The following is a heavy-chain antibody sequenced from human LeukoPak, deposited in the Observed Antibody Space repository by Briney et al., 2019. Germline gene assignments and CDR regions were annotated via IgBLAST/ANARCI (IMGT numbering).Heavy chain of an antibody. D-gene: IGHD4-17*01. J-gene: IGHJ4*02. CDR2: ISYSGRT. CDR3: ARDSPIAYGVPGEASSDH. V-gene: IGHV4-39*07. Sequence: SETLSLTCTVSGDSISGSSYYWTWVRQPPGKGLEWVASISYSGRTYYKPSLKSRVTISVDTSKNQFSLKLNSVTAADTAVYYCARDSPIAYGVPGEASSDHWGQGTLVTVSS. CDR1: GDSISGSSYY.